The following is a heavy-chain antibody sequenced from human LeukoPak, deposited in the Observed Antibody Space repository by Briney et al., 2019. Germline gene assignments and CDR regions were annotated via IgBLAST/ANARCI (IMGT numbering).Heavy chain of an antibody. Sequence: ASETLSLTCTVSGGSISSSSYYWDWIRQPPGKGLEWIGNLYDSGSTRYNPSLRSRVTISADTSKNQFSLKLSSVTAADTAVYYCARHTRPGYSGHENAFDIWGQGTMITVSP. J-gene: IGHJ3*02. CDR1: GGSISSSSYY. CDR3: ARHTRPGYSGHENAFDI. D-gene: IGHD5-12*01. CDR2: LYDSGST. V-gene: IGHV4-39*01.